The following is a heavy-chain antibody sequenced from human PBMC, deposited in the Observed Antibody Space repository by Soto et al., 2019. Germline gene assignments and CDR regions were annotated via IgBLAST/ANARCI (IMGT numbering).Heavy chain of an antibody. CDR1: GFRFSSDS. Sequence: EVQLVEPGGGLVQPGGSLRLSCAASGFRFSSDSMNWVRQAAGKGPEWVSYIDHSSSSVRYVDSVEGRFTISRDNARASLSLQMDRQRVEATAKYYCADGIAVVRGYFEHWGRSTLVTVSS. D-gene: IGHD6-19*01. V-gene: IGHV3-48*04. CDR2: IDHSSSSV. CDR3: ADGIAVVRGYFEH. J-gene: IGHJ2*01.